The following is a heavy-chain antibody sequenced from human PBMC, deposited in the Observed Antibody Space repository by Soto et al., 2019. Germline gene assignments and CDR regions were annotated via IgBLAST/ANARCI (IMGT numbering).Heavy chain of an antibody. J-gene: IGHJ6*02. CDR3: ARDRYSSSWKPYYYYGMDV. CDR1: GFTFSSYE. D-gene: IGHD6-13*01. CDR2: ISSSGSTI. Sequence: EVQLVESGGGLVQPGGSLRLSCATSGFTFSSYEMNWVRQAPGKGLEWVSYISSSGSTIYYADSVKGRFTISRDNAKNSLYLQMNSLRAEDTAVYYCARDRYSSSWKPYYYYGMDVWGQGTTVTVSS. V-gene: IGHV3-48*03.